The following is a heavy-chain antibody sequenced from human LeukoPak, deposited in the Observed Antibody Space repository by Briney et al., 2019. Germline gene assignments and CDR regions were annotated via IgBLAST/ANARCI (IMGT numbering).Heavy chain of an antibody. CDR3: ARSGGEQWLGNWFDP. V-gene: IGHV4-4*07. J-gene: IGHJ5*02. Sequence: PSETLSLTCTVSGGSISSYYWSWIRQPAGKGLEWIGRIYTSGSTNYNPSLKSRVTMSVDTSKNQFSLQLNSVTPEDTAVYYCARSGGEQWLGNWFDPWGQGTLVTVSS. CDR1: GGSISSYY. CDR2: IYTSGST. D-gene: IGHD6-19*01.